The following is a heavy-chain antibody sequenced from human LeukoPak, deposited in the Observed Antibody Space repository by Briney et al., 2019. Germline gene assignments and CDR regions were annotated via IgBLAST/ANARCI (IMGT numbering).Heavy chain of an antibody. CDR2: IRYDGSNK. CDR3: AKEADIVVVPVLYYFDY. CDR1: GFTFSSYG. J-gene: IGHJ4*02. Sequence: GGSLRLSCAASGFTFSSYGMHWVRQAPGKGLEWVAFIRYDGSNKYYADSVKGRFIISRDNSKNTLYLQMNSLRAEDTAVYYCAKEADIVVVPVLYYFDYWGQGTLVTVSS. D-gene: IGHD2-2*01. V-gene: IGHV3-30*02.